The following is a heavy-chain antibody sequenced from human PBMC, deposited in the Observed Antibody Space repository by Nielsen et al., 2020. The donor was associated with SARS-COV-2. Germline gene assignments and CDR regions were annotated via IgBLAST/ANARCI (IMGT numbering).Heavy chain of an antibody. Sequence: GESLKISCAASGFTVSSNYMSWVRQAPGKGLEWVSVIYSGGSTYYADSVKGRFTISRDNSKNTLYLQMNSLRSEDTAVYYCASAAGADYCSGGSCYSFVYFDYWGQGTLVTVSS. CDR1: GFTVSSNY. J-gene: IGHJ4*02. CDR2: IYSGGST. CDR3: ASAAGADYCSGGSCYSFVYFDY. V-gene: IGHV3-53*05. D-gene: IGHD2-15*01.